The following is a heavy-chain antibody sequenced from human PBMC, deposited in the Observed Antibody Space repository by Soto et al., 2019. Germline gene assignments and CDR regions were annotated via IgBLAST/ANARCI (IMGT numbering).Heavy chain of an antibody. V-gene: IGHV3-74*03. CDR3: ARDLGGPDY. Sequence: LXLSCAASDFSLSPYCMHWVRQVPGRGLEWVARLSSDGFGAAYADSVKGRFFISRDIARNTLSLQMNSLRADDTAVYYCARDLGGPDYWGRGTSVTVSS. CDR1: DFSLSPYC. J-gene: IGHJ4*02. D-gene: IGHD3-16*01. CDR2: LSSDGFGA.